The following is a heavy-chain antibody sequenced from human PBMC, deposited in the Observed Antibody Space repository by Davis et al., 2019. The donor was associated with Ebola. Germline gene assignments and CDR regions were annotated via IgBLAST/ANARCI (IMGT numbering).Heavy chain of an antibody. V-gene: IGHV4-39*01. D-gene: IGHD1-14*01. CDR3: ASPERFDY. J-gene: IGHJ4*02. CDR1: GGSISSYY. Sequence: MPSETLSLTCTVSGGSISSYYWGWIRQPPGKGLEWIGSIYYSGSTYYNPSLKSRVTISVDTSKNQFSLKLSSVTAADTAVYYCASPERFDYWGQGTLVTVSS. CDR2: IYYSGST.